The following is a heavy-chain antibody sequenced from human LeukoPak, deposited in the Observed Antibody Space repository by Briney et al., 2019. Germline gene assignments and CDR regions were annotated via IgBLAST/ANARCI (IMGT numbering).Heavy chain of an antibody. CDR3: ARDGTPNYRSGWVYMDV. V-gene: IGHV3-74*01. D-gene: IGHD6-25*01. Sequence: PGGSLRLSCAASGFTFSSYWMHWVRQAPGKGLVWVSRINSDGSSTSYADSVKGRFTISRDDAQNSLYLQMNSLRVEDTAVYYCARDGTPNYRSGWVYMDVWGKGTTVTISS. J-gene: IGHJ6*03. CDR1: GFTFSSYW. CDR2: INSDGSST.